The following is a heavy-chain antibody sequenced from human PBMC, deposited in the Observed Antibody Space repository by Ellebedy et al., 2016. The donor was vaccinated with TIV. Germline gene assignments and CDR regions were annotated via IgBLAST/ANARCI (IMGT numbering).Heavy chain of an antibody. CDR3: ARVLRAGRSGDYFDY. V-gene: IGHV4-39*07. D-gene: IGHD1-1*01. CDR1: GGSISSSSFY. Sequence: MPSETLSLTCTVYGGSISSSSFYWGWIRQPPGKGLEWIGNIYYSGTTYYSPSLKSRVTISVDTSKNQFSLNLNSVTAADTAVYYCARVLRAGRSGDYFDYWGQGTLVTVSS. CDR2: IYYSGTT. J-gene: IGHJ4*02.